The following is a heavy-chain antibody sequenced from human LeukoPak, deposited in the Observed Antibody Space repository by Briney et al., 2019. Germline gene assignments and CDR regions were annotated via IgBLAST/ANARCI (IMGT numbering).Heavy chain of an antibody. D-gene: IGHD3-3*01. CDR1: GFTFSSYW. Sequence: GGSLRLSCAAPGFTFSSYWMSWVRQTPGKGLEWISSISHSDDSTYYADSVKGRFTISRDNSKDTVYLQMNSLRVDDTALYHCAKSYDTSTSPDHWGQGILVSVSS. CDR3: AKSYDTSTSPDH. CDR2: ISHSDDST. J-gene: IGHJ5*02. V-gene: IGHV3-23*01.